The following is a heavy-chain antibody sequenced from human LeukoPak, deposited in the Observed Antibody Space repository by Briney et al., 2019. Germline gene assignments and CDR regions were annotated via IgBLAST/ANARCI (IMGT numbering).Heavy chain of an antibody. Sequence: PGGSLRLSCAASGFTFSIYGMHWVRQAPGKGLEWVTVISDDGRNKYYAESVKGRITISRDNAKNTLHLQMNTLRADDTAVYFCPRDRSPSFGSHDEGGQASLVTVSS. V-gene: IGHV3-30*03. CDR3: PRDRSPSFGSHDE. J-gene: IGHJ4*02. D-gene: IGHD5-18*01. CDR1: GFTFSIYG. CDR2: ISDDGRNK.